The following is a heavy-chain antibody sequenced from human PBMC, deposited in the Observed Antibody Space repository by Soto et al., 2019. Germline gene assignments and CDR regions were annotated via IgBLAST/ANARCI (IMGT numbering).Heavy chain of an antibody. CDR3: ARAAHTSGWYFDF. CDR2: IYNSGST. CDR1: GGSISGYY. D-gene: IGHD6-19*01. Sequence: SETLSLTCTVSGGSISGYYWSWIRQSPGKGLEWIGYIYNSGSTKYNPSLKSRVTISMDTSKNQFSLNLTSVTAPDTAVYYCARAAHTSGWYFDFWGQGTLVTVSS. J-gene: IGHJ4*01. V-gene: IGHV4-59*01.